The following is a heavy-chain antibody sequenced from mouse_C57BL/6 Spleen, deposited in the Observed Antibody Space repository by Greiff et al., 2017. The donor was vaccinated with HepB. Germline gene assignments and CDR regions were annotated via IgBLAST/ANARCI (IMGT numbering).Heavy chain of an antibody. CDR3: ARLGTAQASYYAMDY. V-gene: IGHV1-55*01. J-gene: IGHJ4*01. Sequence: QVQLQQPGAELVKPGASVKMSCKASGYTFTSYWITWVKQRPGQGLEWIGDIYPGSGSTNYNEKFKSKATLTVDTSSSTAYMQLSSLTSEDSAVYYGARLGTAQASYYAMDYWGQGTSVTVSS. D-gene: IGHD3-2*02. CDR2: IYPGSGST. CDR1: GYTFTSYW.